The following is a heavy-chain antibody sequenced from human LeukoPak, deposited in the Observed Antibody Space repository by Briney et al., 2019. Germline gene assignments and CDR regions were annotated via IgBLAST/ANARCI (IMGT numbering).Heavy chain of an antibody. CDR2: ISGTGVTT. Sequence: GGSLRLSCAASGFTVSSNYMSWVRQAQGKGLEWVSAISGTGVTTYYADTVKGRCTISRDNSKNTLSLQINSLRTEDTAVYFCAKGHTRLYYNYTDVWGKGTTVTISS. V-gene: IGHV3-23*01. CDR3: AKGHTRLYYNYTDV. D-gene: IGHD2-2*01. CDR1: GFTVSSNY. J-gene: IGHJ6*03.